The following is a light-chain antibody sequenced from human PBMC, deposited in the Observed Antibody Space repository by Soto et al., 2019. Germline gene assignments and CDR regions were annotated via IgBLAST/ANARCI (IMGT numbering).Light chain of an antibody. CDR2: DVT. Sequence: QSALTQPPSVSGSPGQSVTISCTGTKEVASYNRVSWYQQTPGTSPKLLIYDVTKRASGISDRFSGSKSGNTASLTISGLHNDEEGEYYCGLYKIAETVVLGGGTKVTV. V-gene: IGLV2-18*01. CDR3: GLYKIAETVV. CDR1: KEVASYNR. J-gene: IGLJ2*01.